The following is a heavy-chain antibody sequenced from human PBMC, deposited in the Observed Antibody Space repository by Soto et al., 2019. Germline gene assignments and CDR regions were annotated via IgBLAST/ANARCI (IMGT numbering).Heavy chain of an antibody. Sequence: GESLKISCKGSGYSFTSYWIGWVRQMPGKGLEWVGIIYPGDSDTRYSPSFQGQVTISADKSISTAYLQWSSLKASDTAMYYCESGYYYDSSGYFPFDYWGQGTLVTVSS. J-gene: IGHJ4*02. V-gene: IGHV5-51*01. D-gene: IGHD3-22*01. CDR3: ESGYYYDSSGYFPFDY. CDR1: GYSFTSYW. CDR2: IYPGDSDT.